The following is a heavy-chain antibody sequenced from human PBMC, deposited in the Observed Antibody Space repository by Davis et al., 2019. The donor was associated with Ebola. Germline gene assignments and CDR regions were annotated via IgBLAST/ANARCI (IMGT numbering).Heavy chain of an antibody. J-gene: IGHJ6*02. CDR3: ARDNCSGGSCWYGMDV. CDR2: IIPIFGTA. Sequence: AASVKLSCKASGGTFSSYAISWVRQAPGQGLEWMGGIIPIFGTANYAQKFQGRVTITADESTSTAYMELSSLRSEDTAVYYCARDNCSGGSCWYGMDVWGQGTTVTVSS. D-gene: IGHD2-15*01. V-gene: IGHV1-69*13. CDR1: GGTFSSYA.